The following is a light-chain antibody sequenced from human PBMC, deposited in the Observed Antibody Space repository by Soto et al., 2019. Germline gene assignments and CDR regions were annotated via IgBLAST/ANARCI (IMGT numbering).Light chain of an antibody. CDR3: TSYSTGSSPVI. CDR2: EVA. CDR1: SSDVGFHDS. Sequence: QSALTQPASVSGSPRQSITISCTGTSSDVGFHDSVSWYQQHPGKAPQLVIYEVAHRPSGVSDRFSGSKFGITAYLTISGLQAEDEADYYCTSYSTGSSPVIFGGGTKLTVL. V-gene: IGLV2-14*01. J-gene: IGLJ2*01.